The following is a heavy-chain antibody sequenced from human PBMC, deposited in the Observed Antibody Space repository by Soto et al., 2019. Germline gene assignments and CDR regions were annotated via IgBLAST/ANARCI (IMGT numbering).Heavy chain of an antibody. D-gene: IGHD6-13*01. J-gene: IGHJ6*02. Sequence: SETLSLTCTVSGGSISSGGYYWSWIRQHPGKGLEWIGYIYYSGSTYYNPSLKSRVTISVDTSKDQFSLKLSSVTAADTAVYYCARDRVEAGCTGYYGMDVWGQGTTVTVSS. CDR1: GGSISSGGYY. CDR3: ARDRVEAGCTGYYGMDV. CDR2: IYYSGST. V-gene: IGHV4-31*03.